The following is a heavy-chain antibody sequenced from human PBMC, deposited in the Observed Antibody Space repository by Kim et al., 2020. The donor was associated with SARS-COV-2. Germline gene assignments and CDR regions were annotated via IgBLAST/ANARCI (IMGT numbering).Heavy chain of an antibody. CDR3: ARDRRDGGSDDFDY. CDR1: GGSISSGGYY. CDR2: IYYSGST. V-gene: IGHV4-31*03. Sequence: SETLSLTCTVSGGSISSGGYYWSWIRQHPGKGLEWIGYIYYSGSTYYNPSLKSRVTISVDTSKNQFSLKLSSVTAADTAVYYCARDRRDGGSDDFDYWGQGTLVTVSS. J-gene: IGHJ4*02. D-gene: IGHD3-10*01.